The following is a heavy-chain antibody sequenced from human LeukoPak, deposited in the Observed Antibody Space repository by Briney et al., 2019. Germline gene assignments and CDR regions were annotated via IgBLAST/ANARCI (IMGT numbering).Heavy chain of an antibody. CDR2: IDHRGRS. CDR3: ARARIKRFGDFFTVPTIFDS. Sequence: PSETLSLTCAVYAGSFNDYYWTWIRQPPGKGLEWIGEIDHRGRSTYNPSLKSRVTISVDTSKNQFSLRLESVTAADTAVYKCARARIKRFGDFFTVPTIFDSWGQGTHVTVSS. V-gene: IGHV4-34*01. D-gene: IGHD3-16*01. CDR1: AGSFNDYY. J-gene: IGHJ5*01.